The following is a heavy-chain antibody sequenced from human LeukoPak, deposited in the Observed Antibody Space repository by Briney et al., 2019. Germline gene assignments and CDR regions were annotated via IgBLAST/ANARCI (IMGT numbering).Heavy chain of an antibody. J-gene: IGHJ4*02. CDR1: GGSISSCY. D-gene: IGHD5-24*01. Sequence: SETLSLTCTVSGGSISSCYWSWIRQPPGKGLEWIGYIYYSGSTNYNPSLKSRVTISVDTSKNQFSLKLSSVTAADTAVYYCAREGDGYNYDYFDYWGQGTLVTVSS. CDR3: AREGDGYNYDYFDY. V-gene: IGHV4-59*01. CDR2: IYYSGST.